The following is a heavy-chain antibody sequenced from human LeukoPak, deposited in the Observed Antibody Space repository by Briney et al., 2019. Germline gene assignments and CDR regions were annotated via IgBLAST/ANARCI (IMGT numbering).Heavy chain of an antibody. J-gene: IGHJ6*02. CDR1: GFTFSSYA. CDR2: ISYDGSNK. CDR3: AKIMADQYSSGWYDRYYYGMDV. V-gene: IGHV3-30*18. D-gene: IGHD6-19*01. Sequence: GGSLRLSCAASGFTFSSYAMSWVRQAPGKGLEWVAVISYDGSNKYYADSVKGRFTISRDNSKNTLYLQMNSLRAEDTAVYYCAKIMADQYSSGWYDRYYYGMDVWGQGTTVTVSS.